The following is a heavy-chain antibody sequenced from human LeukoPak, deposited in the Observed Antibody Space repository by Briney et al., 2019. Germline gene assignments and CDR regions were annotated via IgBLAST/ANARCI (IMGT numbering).Heavy chain of an antibody. CDR2: IYYSGSA. Sequence: SETLSLTCSVSGXSIRSYYWSWIRQPPGKGLEWIAYIYYSGSANYNPSLKSRVTIAADTSRNKFPLNLNSVTAADTAVYYCARGGRNDAFDIWGQGTMVTVSS. CDR3: ARGGRNDAFDI. CDR1: GXSIRSYY. J-gene: IGHJ3*02. V-gene: IGHV4-59*01.